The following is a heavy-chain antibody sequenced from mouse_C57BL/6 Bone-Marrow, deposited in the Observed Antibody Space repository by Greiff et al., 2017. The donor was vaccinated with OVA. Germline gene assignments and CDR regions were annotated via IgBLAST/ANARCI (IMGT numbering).Heavy chain of an antibody. D-gene: IGHD2-2*01. CDR2: IYPGSGNT. V-gene: IGHV1-84*01. Sequence: QVHVKQSGPELVKPGASVKISCKASGYTFTDYYINWVKQRPGQGLEWIGWIYPGSGNTKYNEKFKGKATLTVDTSSSTAYMQLSSLTSEDSAVYFCARKGVWLRRRTYAMDYWGQGTSVTVSS. CDR3: ARKGVWLRRRTYAMDY. J-gene: IGHJ4*01. CDR1: GYTFTDYY.